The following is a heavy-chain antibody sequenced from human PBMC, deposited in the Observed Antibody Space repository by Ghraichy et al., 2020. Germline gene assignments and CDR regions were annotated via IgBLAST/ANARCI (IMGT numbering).Heavy chain of an antibody. CDR1: GGSISSTSFF. V-gene: IGHV4-39*01. Sequence: SQTLSLTCTVSGGSISSTSFFWGWICQPPGKGLEWIGNIYYTESTYYNPSLKSRVTISVDTSKNQFSLRVRYVTAADTAVYYCARVDYSRSSYGEHYYYYYMDVWGKGTTVTVSS. CDR3: ARVDYSRSSYGEHYYYYYMDV. J-gene: IGHJ6*03. CDR2: IYYTEST. D-gene: IGHD6-6*01.